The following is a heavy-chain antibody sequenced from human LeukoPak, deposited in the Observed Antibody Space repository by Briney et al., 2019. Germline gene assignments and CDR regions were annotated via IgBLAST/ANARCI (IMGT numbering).Heavy chain of an antibody. CDR2: IIHSGST. V-gene: IGHV4-34*12. J-gene: IGHJ6*03. Sequence: PSQTRSLTCAVDGGSFSGYYGGWIRQPPGKGREWIGEIIHSGSTNYNPSPRSRVTISVDTSKNQFSLKMSSVTAADTAVYYCARHPVLAASPHMDVWGKGTPVTVSS. D-gene: IGHD6-13*01. CDR3: ARHPVLAASPHMDV. CDR1: GGSFSGYY.